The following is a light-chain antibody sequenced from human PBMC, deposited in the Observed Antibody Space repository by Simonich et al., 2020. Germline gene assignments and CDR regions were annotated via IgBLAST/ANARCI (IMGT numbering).Light chain of an antibody. V-gene: IGLV2-14*02. CDR1: SSDFGSYNL. CDR2: EGS. CDR3: SSYTSSSTL. Sequence: QSALTQPASVSGSPGQSITISCTGTSSDFGSYNLVSWYQQHPGKAPKLMIYEGSKRPSVVSNRFSGSKSGNTASLTISGLQAEDEADYYCSSYTSSSTLFGGGTKLTVL. J-gene: IGLJ3*02.